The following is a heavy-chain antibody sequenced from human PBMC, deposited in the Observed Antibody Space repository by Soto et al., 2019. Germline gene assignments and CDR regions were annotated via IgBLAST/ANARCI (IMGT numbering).Heavy chain of an antibody. D-gene: IGHD3-3*01. V-gene: IGHV1-2*02. CDR1: GYPVTAYY. Sequence: QLHLVQSGAVVKKPGASVTVSCSASGYPVTAYYMHWVRQAPGRGLEWMGGINPATGAAKYTQTFLGRVTMNGAASRVTVFMELRGLTFEDPAGFCCARGGGVGVAGSAAFDMWGQGTLVTVSS. J-gene: IGHJ3*02. CDR3: ARGGGVGVAGSAAFDM. CDR2: INPATGAA.